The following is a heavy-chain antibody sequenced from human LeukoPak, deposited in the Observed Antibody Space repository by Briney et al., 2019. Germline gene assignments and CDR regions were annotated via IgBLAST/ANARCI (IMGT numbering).Heavy chain of an antibody. J-gene: IGHJ1*01. D-gene: IGHD6-13*01. CDR2: IYYSGST. CDR3: ARSPYSSSWAFQH. CDR1: GGSISSYY. Sequence: SETLSLTCTVSGGSISSYYWSWIRQPPGKGLEWIGYIYYSGSTNYNPSLKSRVTISVDTSKNQFSLKLSSVTAADTAVYYCARSPYSSSWAFQHWGQGTLVTVSS. V-gene: IGHV4-59*08.